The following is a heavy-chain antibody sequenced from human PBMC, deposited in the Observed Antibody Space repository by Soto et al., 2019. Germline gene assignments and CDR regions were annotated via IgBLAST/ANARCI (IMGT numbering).Heavy chain of an antibody. J-gene: IGHJ6*02. CDR3: VRTGGYYYYGMDV. V-gene: IGHV3-30*03. Sequence: RWSLRLSCSASVFTFSSYGMHWFRQAPGKGLEWVAVISYDGSNKYYADSVKGRFTISRDNSKNTLYLQMNSLRAEDTAVYYCVRTGGYYYYGMDVWGQGTTVTVSS. CDR1: VFTFSSYG. D-gene: IGHD7-27*01. CDR2: ISYDGSNK.